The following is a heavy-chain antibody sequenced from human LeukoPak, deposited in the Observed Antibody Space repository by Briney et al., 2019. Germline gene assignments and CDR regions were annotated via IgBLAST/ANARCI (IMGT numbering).Heavy chain of an antibody. CDR1: VYTFTSYG. CDR2: ISAYNGNT. J-gene: IGHJ4*02. Sequence: ASVKVSCKASVYTFTSYGISWVRQALGQGLEWMGWISAYNGNTNYAQKLQGRVTMTTDTSTSTAYMELRSLRSDDTAVYYCASSGEAAGEFDYWGQGTLVTVSS. CDR3: ASSGEAAGEFDY. V-gene: IGHV1-18*01. D-gene: IGHD6-13*01.